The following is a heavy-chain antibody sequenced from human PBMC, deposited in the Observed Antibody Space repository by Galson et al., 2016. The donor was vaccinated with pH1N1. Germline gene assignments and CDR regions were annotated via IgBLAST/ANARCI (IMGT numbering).Heavy chain of an antibody. CDR3: ARDVRISLWLPDF. Sequence: LVKVSCKASGYTFSNYGITWVRQAPGQGLEWMAWMSAYNGNTNYAQKFQGRVTMATDTSTNTAYMELRNLTSDDTAVYYCARDVRISLWLPDFWGQGTLVTVSS. CDR2: MSAYNGNT. CDR1: GYTFSNYG. V-gene: IGHV1-18*01. D-gene: IGHD5-18*01. J-gene: IGHJ4*02.